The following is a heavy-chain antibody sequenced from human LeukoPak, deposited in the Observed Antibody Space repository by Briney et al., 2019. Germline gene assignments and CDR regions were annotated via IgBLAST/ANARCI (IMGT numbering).Heavy chain of an antibody. Sequence: ASVKVSCKASGYTFTSYGISWVRQAPGQGLEWMGWISAYNGNTNYAQKLQGRVTMTTDTSTSTAYMELRSLRSDDTAVYYCARDGSSWYPFDYYYGMDVWGQGTTVTVSS. V-gene: IGHV1-18*01. D-gene: IGHD6-13*01. CDR3: ARDGSSWYPFDYYYGMDV. CDR2: ISAYNGNT. J-gene: IGHJ6*02. CDR1: GYTFTSYG.